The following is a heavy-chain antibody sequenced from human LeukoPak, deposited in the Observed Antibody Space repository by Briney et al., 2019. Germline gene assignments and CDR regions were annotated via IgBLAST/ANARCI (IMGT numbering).Heavy chain of an antibody. J-gene: IGHJ4*02. CDR3: ARPKYSYGYSGVGY. V-gene: IGHV5-51*01. CDR2: NYPGDSDT. D-gene: IGHD5-18*01. CDR1: GYSFTSYW. Sequence: GESLKISCKGSGYSFTSYWIGWVRQLPGKGLGWMGINYPGDSDTRYSPSFQGQVTISADKSISTAYLQWSSLKASDTAMYSCARPKYSYGYSGVGYWGQGTLVTVSS.